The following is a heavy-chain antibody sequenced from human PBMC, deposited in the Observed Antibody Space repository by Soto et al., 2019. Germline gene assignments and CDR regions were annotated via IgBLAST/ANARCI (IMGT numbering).Heavy chain of an antibody. D-gene: IGHD1-7*01. J-gene: IGHJ4*02. V-gene: IGHV5-51*01. CDR2: SYPGDSDT. Sequence: GESLKISCKTSGYSFTSNWIGWVRPMPGKGLVWLGNSYPGDSDTRYSPSFQGQVSISADKSISTAYLQWSSLKASDTAMYYCARPARTVLGTITLSPSGYFYYWSPGALVT. CDR3: ARPARTVLGTITLSPSGYFYY. CDR1: GYSFTSNW.